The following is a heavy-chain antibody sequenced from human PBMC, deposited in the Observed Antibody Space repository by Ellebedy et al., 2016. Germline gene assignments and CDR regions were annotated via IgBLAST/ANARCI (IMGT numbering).Heavy chain of an antibody. CDR2: ISGAGYTT. CDR1: GLSFRNFF. J-gene: IGHJ4*02. V-gene: IGHV3-23*01. Sequence: GESLKISXVASGLSFRNFFMSWVRRAPGKGLEWVATISGAGYTTFFADSVKGRFTISRDNSKNTLYLQMNNLRVDDTALYYCRQGHYFDQWGQGALVTVSS. CDR3: RQGHYFDQ.